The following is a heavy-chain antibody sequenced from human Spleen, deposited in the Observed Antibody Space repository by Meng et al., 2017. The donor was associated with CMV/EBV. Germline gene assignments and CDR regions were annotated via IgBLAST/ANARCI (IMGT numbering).Heavy chain of an antibody. J-gene: IGHJ4*02. CDR1: GNNFNSSS. Sequence: ASVRVSCRASGNNFNSSSIHWVRQDPGQGLEWMGIIDPRDGTATYAQKFRGRLSMTSDTSTRTVYMEVSSLRSEDTAVYYCVLVFRWGQGTLVTVSS. CDR2: IDPRDGTA. CDR3: VLVFR. V-gene: IGHV1-46*02.